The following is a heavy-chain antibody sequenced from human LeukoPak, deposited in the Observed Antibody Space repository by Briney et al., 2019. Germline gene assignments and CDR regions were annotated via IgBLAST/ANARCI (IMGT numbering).Heavy chain of an antibody. J-gene: IGHJ4*02. CDR3: ARVRYGGNPMGY. CDR2: INPNSGGT. CDR1: GYTFTGYY. Sequence: ASVKVSCKASGYTFTGYYMHWVRQAPGQGLEWMGWINPNSGGTNYAQKFQGRATMTRDTSISTAYMELSRLRSDDTAVYYCARVRYGGNPMGYWGQGTLVTVSS. D-gene: IGHD4-23*01. V-gene: IGHV1-2*02.